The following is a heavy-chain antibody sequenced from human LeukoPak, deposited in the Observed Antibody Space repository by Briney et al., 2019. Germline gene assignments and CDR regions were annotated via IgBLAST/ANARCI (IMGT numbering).Heavy chain of an antibody. CDR2: ISTNGGST. J-gene: IGHJ6*03. V-gene: IGHV3-23*01. D-gene: IGHD6-19*01. Sequence: GGSLRLSCEASGFTFSSYAMSWVRQAPGKGLEWVSGISTNGGSTSYADSVKGRLTISRDNPRNMLYMEMNSLRAEDTAVYYCARKGIGSSRYQNMDVWGKGTTVTVSS. CDR1: GFTFSSYA. CDR3: ARKGIGSSRYQNMDV.